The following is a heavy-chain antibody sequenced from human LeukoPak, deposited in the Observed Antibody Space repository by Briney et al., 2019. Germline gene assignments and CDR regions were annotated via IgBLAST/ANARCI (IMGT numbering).Heavy chain of an antibody. CDR1: GGSISTYY. J-gene: IGHJ4*02. CDR2: ASTSGTT. CDR3: ARGSYYDTLTGYYRGSFDS. Sequence: SETLSLTCTASGGSISTYYWSWIRQPAEKGLEWIGRASTSGTTQYNPSFKSRVTMSVDTSSNQFSLKLSSVTAADTAVYYCARGSYYDTLTGYYRGSFDSWGQGTLVTVSS. D-gene: IGHD3-9*01. V-gene: IGHV4-4*07.